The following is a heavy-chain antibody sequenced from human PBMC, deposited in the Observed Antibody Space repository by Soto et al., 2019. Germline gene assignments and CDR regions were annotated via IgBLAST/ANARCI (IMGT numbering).Heavy chain of an antibody. CDR1: GYTFTNYA. V-gene: IGHV1-18*01. CDR3: ARSDLLRDLLRGLGEY. CDR2: ISVYNGHT. Sequence: QVHLVQSGAEVKKPGASVKVSCEASGYTFTNYAISWVRQAPGQGLEWMGWISVYNGHTNYAQNLQGRVTMTTDTSTSTAYMELRSLRSDDTAVYYCARSDLLRDLLRGLGEYWGQGTLVMVSS. D-gene: IGHD1-26*01. J-gene: IGHJ4*02.